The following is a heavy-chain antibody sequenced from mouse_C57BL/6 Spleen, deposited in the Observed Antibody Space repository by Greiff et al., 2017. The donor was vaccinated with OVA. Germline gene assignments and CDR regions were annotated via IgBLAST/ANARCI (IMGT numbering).Heavy chain of an antibody. CDR2: IHPNSGST. D-gene: IGHD2-10*01. V-gene: IGHV1-64*01. CDR1: GYTFTSYW. CDR3: ARSYYGYAMDY. Sequence: QVQLQQPGAELVKPGASVKLSCKASGYTFTSYWMHWVKQRPGQGLEWIGMIHPNSGSTNYNEKFKSKATLTVDKSSSTDYMQLSSLTSEDSAVYYCARSYYGYAMDYWGQGTSVTVSS. J-gene: IGHJ4*01.